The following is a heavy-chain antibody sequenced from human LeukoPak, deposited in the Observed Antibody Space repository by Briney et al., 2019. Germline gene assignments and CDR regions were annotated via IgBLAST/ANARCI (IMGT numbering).Heavy chain of an antibody. CDR2: ISSSSSYI. Sequence: KTGGSLRLSCAASGFTFSSYSMNWVRQAPGKGLEWVSSISSSSSYIYYADSVKGRFTISRDNAKNSLYLQMNSLRAEDTAVCYCARVPHDFWSGYPGQTPYFDYWGQGTLVTVSS. CDR3: ARVPHDFWSGYPGQTPYFDY. D-gene: IGHD3-3*01. CDR1: GFTFSSYS. J-gene: IGHJ4*02. V-gene: IGHV3-21*01.